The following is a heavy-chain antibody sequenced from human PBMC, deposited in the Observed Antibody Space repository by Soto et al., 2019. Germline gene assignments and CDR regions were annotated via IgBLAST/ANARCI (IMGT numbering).Heavy chain of an antibody. J-gene: IGHJ6*02. CDR3: ARDGGAAGNEPYYYYGMDV. CDR1: GYTFTSYY. Sequence: ASVKVSCKASGYTFTSYYMHWVRQAPGQGLEWMGIINPSGGSTSYAQKFQGRVTMTRDTSTSTVYMELSSLRSEDTAVYYCARDGGAAGNEPYYYYGMDVWAKGPRSPSP. V-gene: IGHV1-46*01. D-gene: IGHD6-13*01. CDR2: INPSGGST.